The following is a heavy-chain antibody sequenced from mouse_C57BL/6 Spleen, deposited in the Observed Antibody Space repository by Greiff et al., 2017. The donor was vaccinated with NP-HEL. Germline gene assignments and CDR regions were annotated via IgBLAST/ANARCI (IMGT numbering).Heavy chain of an antibody. J-gene: IGHJ1*03. CDR3: TRDGYYVSNWYFDV. CDR1: GFTFSSYA. CDR2: ISSGGDYI. V-gene: IGHV5-9-1*02. Sequence: EVKLMESGEGLVKPGGSLKLSCAASGFTFSSYAMSWVRQTPEKRLEWVAYISSGGDYIYYADTVKGRFTISRDNARNTLYLQMSSLKSEDTAMYYCTRDGYYVSNWYFDVWGTGTTVTVSS. D-gene: IGHD2-3*01.